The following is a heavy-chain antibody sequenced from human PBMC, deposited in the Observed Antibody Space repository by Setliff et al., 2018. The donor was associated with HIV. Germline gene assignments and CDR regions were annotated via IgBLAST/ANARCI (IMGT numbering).Heavy chain of an antibody. J-gene: IGHJ6*04. CDR3: ARGKGVGGVIITGGLDV. D-gene: IGHD3-10*01. CDR2: MNPNSGVS. Sequence: ASVKISCKASATFTNVDIHWLRRATGQGLEWMGWMNPNSGVSGYGQKLQGRVTMTRDTSISTAYMELSSLTSEDTAAYYCARGKGVGGVIITGGLDVWGKGTTVTVSS. V-gene: IGHV1-8*01. CDR1: ATFTNVD.